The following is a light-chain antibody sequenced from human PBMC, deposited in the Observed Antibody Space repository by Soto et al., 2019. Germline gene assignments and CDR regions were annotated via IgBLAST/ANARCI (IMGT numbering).Light chain of an antibody. Sequence: EVVLTQSPGTLSLTPWERANISCRASQSVSNNYLAWYQQKPGQAPRLLIYGASNRATGIPDRFSGSGSGTDFTLTISRLEPEDFAVYYCQQYGSSGTFGQGAKV. CDR1: QSVSNNY. CDR2: GAS. J-gene: IGKJ1*01. CDR3: QQYGSSGT. V-gene: IGKV3-20*01.